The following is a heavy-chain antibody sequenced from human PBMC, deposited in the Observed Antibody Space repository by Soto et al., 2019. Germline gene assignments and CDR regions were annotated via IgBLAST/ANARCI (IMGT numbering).Heavy chain of an antibody. CDR1: GFTFSSYA. Sequence: QVQLVESGGGVVQPGRSLRLSCAASGFTFSSYAMHWVRQAPGKGLEWVAVISYDGSNKYYGDSVKGRFTISRDNSKNTLYLEMNSLGAEDTAVYYCARDGRFMIAACPRTYYGMDVWGQGTTVTVSS. J-gene: IGHJ6*02. CDR3: ARDGRFMIAACPRTYYGMDV. D-gene: IGHD6-6*01. V-gene: IGHV3-30-3*01. CDR2: ISYDGSNK.